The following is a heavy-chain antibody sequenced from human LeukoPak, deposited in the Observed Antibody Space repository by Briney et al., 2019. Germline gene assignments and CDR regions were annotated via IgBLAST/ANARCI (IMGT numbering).Heavy chain of an antibody. D-gene: IGHD6-19*01. CDR1: GGSISSSSYY. CDR2: IYYSGST. Sequence: NPSETLSLTCTVSGGSISSSSYYWGWIRQPPGKGLEWIGSIYYSGSTYYNPSLKSRVTISVDTSKNQFSLKLSSVTAADTAVYYCARSGYSSGWYPFDYWGQGTLVTVSS. CDR3: ARSGYSSGWYPFDY. V-gene: IGHV4-39*07. J-gene: IGHJ4*02.